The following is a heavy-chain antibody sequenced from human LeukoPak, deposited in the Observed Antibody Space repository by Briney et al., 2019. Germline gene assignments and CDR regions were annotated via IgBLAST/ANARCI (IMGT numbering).Heavy chain of an antibody. CDR2: IYTSGST. CDR1: VGSISSYY. J-gene: IGHJ3*02. CDR3: ARDLLVATDAFDI. D-gene: IGHD5-12*01. Sequence: SETLSLTCTVSVGSISSYYCSWIRRPAGQGLEWIGRIYTSGSTNYNPSLKSRVTISVDKSKNQFSLKLSSVTAADTAVYYCARDLLVATDAFDIWGQGTMVTVSS. V-gene: IGHV4-4*07.